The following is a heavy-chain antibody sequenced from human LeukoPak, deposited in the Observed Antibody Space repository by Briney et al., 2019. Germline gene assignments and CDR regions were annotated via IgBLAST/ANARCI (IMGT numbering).Heavy chain of an antibody. D-gene: IGHD2-15*01. V-gene: IGHV1-8*01. CDR1: GYTFTSYD. CDR3: ARGEEVVYCSGGSCYNWFDP. J-gene: IGHJ5*02. CDR2: MNPNSGNT. Sequence: ASVKVSCKASGYTFTSYDINWVRQATGQGLEWMGWMNPNSGNTGYAQKFQGRVTMTRNTSISTAYMALSSLRYEDTAVYYCARGEEVVYCSGGSCYNWFDPWGQGTLVTVSS.